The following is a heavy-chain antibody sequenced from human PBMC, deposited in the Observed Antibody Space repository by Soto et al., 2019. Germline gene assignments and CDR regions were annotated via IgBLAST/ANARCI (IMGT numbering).Heavy chain of an antibody. V-gene: IGHV3-11*01. D-gene: IGHD3-22*01. CDR3: ARDLGYYDSSGYFDY. CDR1: GCTFSCYY. J-gene: IGHJ4*02. CDR2: ISSTDNII. Sequence: GGSLSLSSGSSGCTFSCYYMSWLRQAPGKGLEWVSYISSTDNIIYYADSVKGRFTISRDNAKNSLYLQMNSLRAEDTAVYDCARDLGYYDSSGYFDYWGQGTLVTVSS.